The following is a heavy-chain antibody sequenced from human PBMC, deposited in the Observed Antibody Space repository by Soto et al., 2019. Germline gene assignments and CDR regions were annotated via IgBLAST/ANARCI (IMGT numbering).Heavy chain of an antibody. CDR3: ARGSPLSSSFPLDY. Sequence: QVQLQESGPGLVKPSETLSLTCTVSGGSISPYYWSWIRQPPGKGLEWIGYIYYTGSTNYSPSLNSRVTISLDTSKNQFSLKLNSLTAADTAVYYCARGSPLSSSFPLDYWGQGTLVAVSS. CDR1: GGSISPYY. CDR2: IYYTGST. V-gene: IGHV4-59*12. J-gene: IGHJ4*02. D-gene: IGHD6-6*01.